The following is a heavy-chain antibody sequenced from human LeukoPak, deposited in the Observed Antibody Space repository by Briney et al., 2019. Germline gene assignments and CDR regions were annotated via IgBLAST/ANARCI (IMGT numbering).Heavy chain of an antibody. CDR2: IYDSGNT. V-gene: IGHV4-31*03. Sequence: PSETLSLTCTVSGGSISSGGYYWSWIRQPPGKGLEWIGYIYDSGNTYYNPSLKSRATISVDTSKNQFSLRLSSVTAADTAVYYCAREMMGYYDMDVWGQGTTVTVSS. J-gene: IGHJ6*02. CDR3: AREMMGYYDMDV. D-gene: IGHD3-16*01. CDR1: GGSISSGGYY.